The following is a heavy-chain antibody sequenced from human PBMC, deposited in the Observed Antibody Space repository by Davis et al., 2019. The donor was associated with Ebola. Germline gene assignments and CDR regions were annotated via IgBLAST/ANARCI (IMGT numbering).Heavy chain of an antibody. Sequence: MPSETLSLTCTVSGDSISNGPYYWTWIRQRPGKGREWIGYIYYTGNTYYNPSLKSRVTISVDTSKNQFSLKLSSVTAADTAVYYCARDNLAAMVLFDYWGQGTLVTVSS. CDR3: ARDNLAAMVLFDY. D-gene: IGHD5-18*01. V-gene: IGHV4-31*03. CDR1: GDSISNGPYY. J-gene: IGHJ4*02. CDR2: IYYTGNT.